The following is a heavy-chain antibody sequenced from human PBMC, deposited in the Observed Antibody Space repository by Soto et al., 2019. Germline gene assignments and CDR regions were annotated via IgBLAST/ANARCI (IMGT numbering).Heavy chain of an antibody. CDR3: ASITMVRGVIIDY. V-gene: IGHV4-59*08. Sequence: QVQLQESGPGLVKPSETLSLTCTVSGGSISSYYWSWIRQPPGKGLEWIGYIYYSGSTNYNPALTSQDAITVDTSKNQCSLKLSSVTAADTAVYYCASITMVRGVIIDYWGQGTLVTVSS. J-gene: IGHJ4*02. D-gene: IGHD3-10*01. CDR1: GGSISSYY. CDR2: IYYSGST.